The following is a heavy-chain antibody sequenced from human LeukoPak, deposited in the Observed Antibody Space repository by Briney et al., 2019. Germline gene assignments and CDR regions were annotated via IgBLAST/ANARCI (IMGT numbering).Heavy chain of an antibody. V-gene: IGHV1-69*02. D-gene: IGHD3-22*01. CDR2: IIPILGIA. CDR3: ARTNYYDSSGYFCDY. J-gene: IGHJ4*02. Sequence: SVKVSCKVSGYTLTELSMHWVRQAPGKGLEWMGRIIPILGIANYPQKFQGRVTITADKSTSTAYMELSSLRSEDTAVYYCARTNYYDSSGYFCDYWGQGTLVAVSS. CDR1: GYTLTELS.